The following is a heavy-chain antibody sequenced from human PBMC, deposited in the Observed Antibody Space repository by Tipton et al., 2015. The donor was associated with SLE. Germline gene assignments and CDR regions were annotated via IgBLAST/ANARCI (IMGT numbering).Heavy chain of an antibody. CDR1: GGSISSSSYY. J-gene: IGHJ3*01. CDR2: IYYSGST. CDR3: ATLYYYDSDF. Sequence: TLSLTCTVSGGSISSSSYYWGWIRQPPGKGLEWIGSIYYSGSTYYNPSLKSRVTMSVDTSKNQFSLKLSSVTAADTAVYYCATLYYYDSDFWGQGTVVTVPS. V-gene: IGHV4-39*01. D-gene: IGHD3-22*01.